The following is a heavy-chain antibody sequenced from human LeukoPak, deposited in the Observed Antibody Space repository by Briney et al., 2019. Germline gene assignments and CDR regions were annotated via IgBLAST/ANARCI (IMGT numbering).Heavy chain of an antibody. CDR1: GFTFSDYG. Sequence: GGSLRLSCAASGFTFSDYGMSWVRQAPGKGLEWISHISTGRSVMNYADSVRGRFTISRDNGKNSVYLQMNSLRDEDTAVYYCAGGGYGYNAFDYWGQGTLVTVSS. D-gene: IGHD5-12*01. J-gene: IGHJ4*02. CDR2: ISTGRSVM. CDR3: AGGGYGYNAFDY. V-gene: IGHV3-48*02.